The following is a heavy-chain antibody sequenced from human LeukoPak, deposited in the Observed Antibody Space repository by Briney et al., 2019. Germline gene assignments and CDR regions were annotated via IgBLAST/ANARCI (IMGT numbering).Heavy chain of an antibody. V-gene: IGHV1-69*06. CDR1: GGTFSSYA. D-gene: IGHD3-22*01. CDR3: ARTYDSSGYYYRRHAFDT. CDR2: IIPIFGTA. J-gene: IGHJ3*02. Sequence: SVKVSCKASGGTFSSYAISWVRQAPGQGLEWMGGIIPIFGTANYAQKFQGRVTITADKSTSTAYMELSSLRSEDTAVYYCARTYDSSGYYYRRHAFDTWGQGTMVTVSS.